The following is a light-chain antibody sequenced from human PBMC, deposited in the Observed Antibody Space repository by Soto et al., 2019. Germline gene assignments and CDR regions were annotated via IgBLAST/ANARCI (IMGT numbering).Light chain of an antibody. CDR2: EVS. Sequence: QSVLTQPPSASGSPGQSVTISCTGTSRDVGGYNYVSWYQQHPGKAPKVMIYEVSKRPSGVPDRFSGSKSGNTASLTVSGLQAVVEAYLYCSPYAGCRNFGYLGTGSTVPGL. CDR1: SRDVGGYNY. J-gene: IGLJ1*01. CDR3: SPYAGCRNFGY. V-gene: IGLV2-8*01.